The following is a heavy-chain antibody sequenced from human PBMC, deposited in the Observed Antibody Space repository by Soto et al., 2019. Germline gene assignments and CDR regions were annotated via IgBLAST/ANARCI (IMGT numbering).Heavy chain of an antibody. CDR2: ISNDGSKK. D-gene: IGHD1-26*01. V-gene: IGHV3-30*18. CDR1: GFTFSNYG. J-gene: IGHJ5*02. Sequence: QVQLVESGGGVVQPGRSLRLSCAASGFTFSNYGMHWVRQAPGKGLEWVAVISNDGSKKYYADSVKGRFTISRDDSKNTLYLQIDRLIAEDTAVYYCAKVPDSGSFYRWSAPWGQGTLVTVSS. CDR3: AKVPDSGSFYRWSAP.